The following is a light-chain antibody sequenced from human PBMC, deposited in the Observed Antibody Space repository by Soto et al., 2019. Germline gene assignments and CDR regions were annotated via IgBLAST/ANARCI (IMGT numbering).Light chain of an antibody. CDR3: SLYASTNTFM. J-gene: IGLJ3*02. V-gene: IGLV2-23*02. CDR1: SSDIGRYNL. CDR2: EAT. Sequence: QSALTQPASVSGSPGQSITISCTGTSSDIGRYNLVSWYQQHPGKPPKLMIYEATKRPSGVSNRFSGSKSGNTASLTISGLQAEYEGDYYCSLYASTNTFMFGGGTKLTVL.